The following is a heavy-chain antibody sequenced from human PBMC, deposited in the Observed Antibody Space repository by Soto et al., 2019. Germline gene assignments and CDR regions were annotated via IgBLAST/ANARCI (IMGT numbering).Heavy chain of an antibody. CDR3: ARGRVVAVAGTGYFQH. J-gene: IGHJ1*01. CDR1: GYSFTSYW. Sequence: PGESLKISCKGSGYSFTSYWIGWVRQMPGKGLEWMGIIYPGDSDTRYSPSFQGQVTISADKSISTAYLQWSSLKASDTAMYYCARGRVVAVAGTGYFQHWGQGTLVTVSS. CDR2: IYPGDSDT. D-gene: IGHD6-19*01. V-gene: IGHV5-51*01.